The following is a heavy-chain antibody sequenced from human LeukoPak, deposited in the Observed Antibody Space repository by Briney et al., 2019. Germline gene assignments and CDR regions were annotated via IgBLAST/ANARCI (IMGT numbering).Heavy chain of an antibody. J-gene: IGHJ4*02. Sequence: SETLSLTCAVSGYSISSGYYWGWIRQPPGKGLEWIGSIYHSGSTYYNPSLKSRVTISIDTSKNQFSLKLSSVTAADTAVYYCARLPYCSGGSCYSAGDYWGQGTLVTVSS. CDR3: ARLPYCSGGSCYSAGDY. D-gene: IGHD2-15*01. V-gene: IGHV4-38-2*01. CDR2: IYHSGST. CDR1: GYSISSGYY.